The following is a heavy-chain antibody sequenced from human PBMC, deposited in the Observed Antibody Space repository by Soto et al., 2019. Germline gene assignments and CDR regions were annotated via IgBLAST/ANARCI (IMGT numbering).Heavy chain of an antibody. CDR3: ARQGYCTNTACYTVDY. CDR1: GYSFTNYW. CDR2: IYPGDSNT. D-gene: IGHD2-2*02. J-gene: IGHJ4*02. V-gene: IGHV5-51*01. Sequence: GESLKISCRGSGYSFTNYWIGWVRQMPGKGLEWMGIIYPGDSNTRYSPSFQGQVTISADKSINSAYLQWSSLKASDTAMYYRARQGYCTNTACYTVDYWGQGTLVTVSS.